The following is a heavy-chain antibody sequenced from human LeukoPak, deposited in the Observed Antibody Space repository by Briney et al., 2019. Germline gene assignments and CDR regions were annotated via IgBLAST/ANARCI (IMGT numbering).Heavy chain of an antibody. V-gene: IGHV3-23*01. CDR1: GFTFGSYV. CDR3: TKGSGTSRPYYFDY. Sequence: GGSLRLSCATSGFTFGSYVISWVRQSPGKGLEWVSALTRDSDDTYYADSVRGRFTISRDNSKSTLFLQMSSLRAEDTAVYYCTKGSGTSRPYYFDYWGQGTLVTVSS. CDR2: LTRDSDDT. J-gene: IGHJ4*02.